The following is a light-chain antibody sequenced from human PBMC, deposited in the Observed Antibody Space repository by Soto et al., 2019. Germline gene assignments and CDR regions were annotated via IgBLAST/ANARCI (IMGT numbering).Light chain of an antibody. CDR2: DVS. CDR3: SSYTSSTTNV. V-gene: IGLV2-14*03. J-gene: IGLJ1*01. Sequence: QSALTQPASVSGSPGQSITISCTGTSSDVGGYNYVSWYQQHPGKAPKLLINDVSNRPSGISDRCSGSQSGNTASLTISGLQAEDEADYYCSSYTSSTTNVFGTGTKLTVL. CDR1: SSDVGGYNY.